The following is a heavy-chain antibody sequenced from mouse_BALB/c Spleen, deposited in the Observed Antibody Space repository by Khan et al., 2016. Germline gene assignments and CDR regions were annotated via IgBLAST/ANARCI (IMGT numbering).Heavy chain of an antibody. CDR3: NAGDNDVVNYAMDY. CDR2: IDPENGDT. CDR1: GFNIKDYY. V-gene: IGHV14-4*02. Sequence: EVQLQESGAELVRSGASVKLSCTPSGFNIKDYYIHWVKQRPEQGLEWIGWIDPENGDTEYDPKFQGKATMTADQSSNTAYLQLSSLTSEDTAVYYCNAGDNDVVNYAMDYLGQGTSVTVSS. J-gene: IGHJ4*01. D-gene: IGHD2-4*01.